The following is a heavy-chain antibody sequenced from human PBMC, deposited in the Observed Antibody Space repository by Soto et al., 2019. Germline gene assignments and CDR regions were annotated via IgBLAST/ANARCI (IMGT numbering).Heavy chain of an antibody. D-gene: IGHD6-6*01. CDR2: MKPNSGDT. J-gene: IGHJ6*02. V-gene: IGHV1-8*01. CDR1: GYTFTSYD. Sequence: QVQLVQSGAEVKKPGASVKVSCKTSGYTFTSYDINWVRQAPGQGLEWMGWMKPNSGDTGNAPKFQGRVNMTRNTSTGTAYMELSSLISEDTALYYCARRRAVVAARPYYYYAMDVWGQGTTVNVSS. CDR3: ARRRAVVAARPYYYYAMDV.